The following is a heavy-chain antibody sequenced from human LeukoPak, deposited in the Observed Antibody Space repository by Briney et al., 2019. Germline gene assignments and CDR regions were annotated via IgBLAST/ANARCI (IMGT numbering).Heavy chain of an antibody. CDR3: AKSSSLYYYDSSGITPLYFDY. Sequence: ASVKVSCKASGYTFTSYYTHWVRQAPGQGLEWMGIINPSGGSTSYAQKFQGRVTMTRDTSTSTVYMELSSLRSEDTAVYYCAKSSSLYYYDSSGITPLYFDYWGQGTLVTVSS. CDR1: GYTFTSYY. V-gene: IGHV1-46*01. CDR2: INPSGGST. D-gene: IGHD3-22*01. J-gene: IGHJ4*02.